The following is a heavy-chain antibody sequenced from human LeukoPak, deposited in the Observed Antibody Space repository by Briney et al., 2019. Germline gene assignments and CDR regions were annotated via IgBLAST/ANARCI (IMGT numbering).Heavy chain of an antibody. Sequence: PGRSLRLSYAASGFTFSSYAMHWVRQAPGKGLEWVAVISYDGSNKYYADSVKGRFTISRDNSKNTLYLQMNSLRAEDTAVYYCARGVDYYDSSGYYGYWGQGTVGTVSS. V-gene: IGHV3-30*04. CDR1: GFTFSSYA. J-gene: IGHJ4*02. D-gene: IGHD3-22*01. CDR3: ARGVDYYDSSGYYGY. CDR2: ISYDGSNK.